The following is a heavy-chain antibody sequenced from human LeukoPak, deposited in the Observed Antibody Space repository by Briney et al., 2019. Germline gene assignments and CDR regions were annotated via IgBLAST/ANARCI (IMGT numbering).Heavy chain of an antibody. CDR1: GYTFAGYY. Sequence: ASVKVSCKASGYTFAGYYMHWVRQAPGQGLEWMGWTNTYTGNPTYAPGFTGRVVFSLDTSVTTAYLQISSLKAEDNAVYYWARDPAAGQLWGQGTLVTVSS. D-gene: IGHD6-13*01. J-gene: IGHJ4*02. CDR2: TNTYTGNP. V-gene: IGHV7-4-1*02. CDR3: ARDPAAGQL.